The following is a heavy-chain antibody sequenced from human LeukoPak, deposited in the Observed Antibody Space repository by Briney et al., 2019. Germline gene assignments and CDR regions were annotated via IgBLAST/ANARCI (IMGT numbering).Heavy chain of an antibody. D-gene: IGHD3-3*01. CDR1: GGTFSSYA. V-gene: IGHV1-69*05. CDR3: ARGGTIFGVVAPNNNWFDP. Sequence: ASVKVSCKASGGTFSSYAISWVRQAPGQGLEWMGGIIPIFGTANYAQKFQGRVTITTDESTSTAYMELSSLRSEDTAVYYCARGGTIFGVVAPNNNWFDPWGQGTLVTVSS. CDR2: IIPIFGTA. J-gene: IGHJ5*02.